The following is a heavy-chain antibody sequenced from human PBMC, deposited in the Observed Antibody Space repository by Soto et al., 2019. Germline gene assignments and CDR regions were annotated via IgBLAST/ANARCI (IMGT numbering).Heavy chain of an antibody. CDR2: IYPGDSDT. CDR3: ARLPLRYFDWLLYYYGMDV. V-gene: IGHV5-51*01. J-gene: IGHJ6*02. Sequence: PGESLKISCKGSGYSFTSYWIGWVRQMPGKGLEWMGIIYPGDSDTRYSPSFQGQVTISADKSISTAYLQWSSLKASDTAMYYCARLPLRYFDWLLYYYGMDVWGQGTTVTVS. CDR1: GYSFTSYW. D-gene: IGHD3-9*01.